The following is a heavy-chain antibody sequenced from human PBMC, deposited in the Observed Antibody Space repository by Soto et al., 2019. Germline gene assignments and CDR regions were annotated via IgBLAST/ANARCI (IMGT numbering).Heavy chain of an antibody. Sequence: ASVKVSCKASGGTFSSYAISWVRQAPGQGLEWMGGIIPIFGTANYAQKFQGRVTITADESTSTAYMELSSLRSEDTAVYYCARPAPYYYDSSGPGHAFDIWGQGTMVTVS. CDR3: ARPAPYYYDSSGPGHAFDI. J-gene: IGHJ3*02. D-gene: IGHD3-22*01. CDR1: GGTFSSYA. CDR2: IIPIFGTA. V-gene: IGHV1-69*13.